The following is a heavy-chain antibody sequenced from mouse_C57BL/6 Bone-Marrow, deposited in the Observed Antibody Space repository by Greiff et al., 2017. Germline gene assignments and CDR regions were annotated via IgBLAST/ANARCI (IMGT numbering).Heavy chain of an antibody. CDR2: IYPGSGST. CDR3: ARAYYYGSSSYAMDY. Sequence: QVQLQQPGAELVKPGASVKMSCKASGYTFTSYWITWVKQRPGQGLEWIGDIYPGSGSTNYNEKFKSKATLTVDTSSSTAYMQLSSLTSEGSAVYYFARAYYYGSSSYAMDYWGQGTSVTVSS. V-gene: IGHV1-55*01. D-gene: IGHD1-1*01. J-gene: IGHJ4*01. CDR1: GYTFTSYW.